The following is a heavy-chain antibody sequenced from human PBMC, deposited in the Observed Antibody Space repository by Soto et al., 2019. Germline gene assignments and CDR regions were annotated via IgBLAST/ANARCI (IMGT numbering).Heavy chain of an antibody. D-gene: IGHD6-19*01. CDR1: GYSFTSYW. J-gene: IGHJ6*02. Sequence: GESPKIPCKGSGYSFTSYWIGWVRQMPGKGLEWMGIIYPGDSDTRYSPSFQGQVTISADKSISTAYLQWSSLKASDTAMYYCARQVLQFSQYYYFLYAMAVWGQGTKVTVSS. CDR3: ARQVLQFSQYYYFLYAMAV. V-gene: IGHV5-51*01. CDR2: IYPGDSDT.